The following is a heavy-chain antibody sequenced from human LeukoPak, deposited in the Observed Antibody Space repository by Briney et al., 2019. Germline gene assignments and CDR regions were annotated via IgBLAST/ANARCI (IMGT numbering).Heavy chain of an antibody. J-gene: IGHJ4*02. Sequence: PGRSLRLSCAASGFTFDDYGMHWVRQAPGKGLEWVSGINWNSGKIGYADSVKGRFTISRDNAKNSLYLQVNSVRAEDTAVYYCAKGSEDIVVVPAAPFDYWGQGTLVTVSS. CDR3: AKGSEDIVVVPAAPFDY. CDR1: GFTFDDYG. V-gene: IGHV3-9*01. CDR2: INWNSGKI. D-gene: IGHD2-2*01.